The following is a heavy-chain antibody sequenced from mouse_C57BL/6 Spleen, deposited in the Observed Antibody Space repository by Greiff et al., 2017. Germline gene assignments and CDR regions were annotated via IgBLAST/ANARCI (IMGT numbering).Heavy chain of an antibody. CDR1: GYTFTDYY. J-gene: IGHJ2*01. Sequence: EVQLQQSGPELVKPGASVKISCKASGYTFTDYYMNWVKQSHGKSLEWIGDINPNNGGTSYNQKFKGKATLTVDKSSSTAYMELRSLTSEDSAVYYCARPGRIYDGYYFDYWGQGTTLTVSS. CDR2: INPNNGGT. V-gene: IGHV1-26*01. D-gene: IGHD2-3*01. CDR3: ARPGRIYDGYYFDY.